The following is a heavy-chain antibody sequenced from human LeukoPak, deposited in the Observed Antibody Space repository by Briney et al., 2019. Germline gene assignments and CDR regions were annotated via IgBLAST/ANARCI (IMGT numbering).Heavy chain of an antibody. CDR1: GFILSGYW. CDR2: IKEDGSEK. Sequence: PGGSLRLSCAASGFILSGYWMTWVRQAPGKGLEWVANIKEDGSEKYYADFVKGRFTIYRDNAKNSLDLQMNSLRAEDTAVYYCARRGSTDYWGQGTLVTVSS. D-gene: IGHD2/OR15-2a*01. V-gene: IGHV3-7*03. J-gene: IGHJ4*02. CDR3: ARRGSTDY.